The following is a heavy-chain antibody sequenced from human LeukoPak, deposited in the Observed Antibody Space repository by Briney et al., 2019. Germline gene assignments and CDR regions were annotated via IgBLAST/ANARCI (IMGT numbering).Heavy chain of an antibody. D-gene: IGHD6-13*01. V-gene: IGHV4-59*01. CDR1: GGSISSYY. CDR2: IYYSGST. Sequence: PSETLSLTCTVSGGSISSYYWSWIRQPPGKGLEWIGYIYYSGSTNYNPSLKSRVTISVDTSKNQFSLKLSSVTAADTAVYYCARVGTRYSSSHPIFDYWGQGTLVTVSS. CDR3: ARVGTRYSSSHPIFDY. J-gene: IGHJ4*02.